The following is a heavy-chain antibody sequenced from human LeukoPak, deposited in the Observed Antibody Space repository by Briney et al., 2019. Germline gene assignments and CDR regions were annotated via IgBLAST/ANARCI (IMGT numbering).Heavy chain of an antibody. Sequence: ASVKVSCKASGYTFTSYDINWVRQATGQGLEWMRWMNPNSGNTGYAQKFQGRVTMTRNTSISTAYMELSSLRSEDTAVYYCARAVTTHYYYYYMDVWGKGTTVTVSS. CDR3: ARAVTTHYYYYYMDV. J-gene: IGHJ6*03. CDR1: GYTFTSYD. CDR2: MNPNSGNT. D-gene: IGHD1-1*01. V-gene: IGHV1-8*01.